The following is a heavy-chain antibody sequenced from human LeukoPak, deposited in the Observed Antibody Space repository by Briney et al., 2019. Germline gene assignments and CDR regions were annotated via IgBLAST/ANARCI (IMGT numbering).Heavy chain of an antibody. D-gene: IGHD3-22*01. CDR2: IYHSGST. CDR3: ARVAYYYDSSGYSGTGAEEYFQH. V-gene: IGHV4-38-2*02. Sequence: PLGTLSPACTVSGYSISSGYYRGWVRQPPGEGLEGIGSIYHSGSTYYNPSLKSRVTISVDTSKNQFSLKLSSVTAADTAVYYCARVAYYYDSSGYSGTGAEEYFQHWGQGTLVTVSS. J-gene: IGHJ1*01. CDR1: GYSISSGYY.